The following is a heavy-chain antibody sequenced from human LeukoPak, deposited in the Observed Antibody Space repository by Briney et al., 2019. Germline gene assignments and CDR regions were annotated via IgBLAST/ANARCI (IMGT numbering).Heavy chain of an antibody. Sequence: PGGSLRLSCAASGFTFSSYAMHWVRQAPGKGLEYVSAISRSGGSTYYAISVKDRFTISRDNSKNTLYLQMGSLRAEDMAVYYCARVGYRDVFDIWGQGTMVTVSS. J-gene: IGHJ3*02. V-gene: IGHV3-64*01. CDR3: ARVGYRDVFDI. CDR2: ISRSGGST. D-gene: IGHD6-13*01. CDR1: GFTFSSYA.